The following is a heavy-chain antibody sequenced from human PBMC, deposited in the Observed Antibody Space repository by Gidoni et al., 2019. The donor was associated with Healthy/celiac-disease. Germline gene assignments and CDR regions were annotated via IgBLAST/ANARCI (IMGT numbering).Heavy chain of an antibody. CDR1: GGSISSYY. J-gene: IGHJ4*02. CDR2: IYYSGST. CDR3: ARGEILTTVTTGFFDY. Sequence: QVQLQESGPGLVKPSETLSLTCTVSGGSISSYYWSWIRQPPGKGLEWIGYIYYSGSTNYNPSLKSRVTISVDTSKNQFSLKLSSVTAADTAVYYCARGEILTTVTTGFFDYWGQGTLVTVSS. D-gene: IGHD4-17*01. V-gene: IGHV4-59*01.